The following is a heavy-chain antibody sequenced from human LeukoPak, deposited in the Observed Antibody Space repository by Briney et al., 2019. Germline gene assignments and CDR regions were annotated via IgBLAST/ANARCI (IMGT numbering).Heavy chain of an antibody. J-gene: IGHJ6*02. D-gene: IGHD3-9*01. CDR3: ASSSDFDWFYYYGMDV. CDR1: GYTFTSYA. Sequence: ASVKVSCKASGYTFTSYAMHWVRQAPGQRLEWMGWINAGNGNTKYSQKFQGRVTITRDTSASTAYMELSSLRSEDTAVYYCASSSDFDWFYYYGMDVWGQGTTVTVSS. CDR2: INAGNGNT. V-gene: IGHV1-3*01.